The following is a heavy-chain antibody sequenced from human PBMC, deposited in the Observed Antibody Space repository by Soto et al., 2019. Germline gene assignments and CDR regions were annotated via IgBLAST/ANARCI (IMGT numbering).Heavy chain of an antibody. Sequence: QVQLVQSGPEVKKPGASVKVSCKTSGYTFTSYGISWVRQAPGQGLEWMGWITTDKGKTTYAQKFKGRVTMTTDTSTRTGYMELRSLRSDDTAVYYCATRSPAFDYWGQGTLVTVSS. V-gene: IGHV1-18*01. J-gene: IGHJ4*02. CDR3: ATRSPAFDY. CDR1: GYTFTSYG. CDR2: ITTDKGKT.